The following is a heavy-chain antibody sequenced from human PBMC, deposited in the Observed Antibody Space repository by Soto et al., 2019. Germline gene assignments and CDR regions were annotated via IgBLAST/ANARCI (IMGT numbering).Heavy chain of an antibody. D-gene: IGHD1-26*01. CDR3: AKNSRWELEFGLFDY. V-gene: IGHV3-23*01. Sequence: QAGGSLRLSCAASGFTFSSYAMSWVRQAPGKGLEWVSAISGSGGSTYYADSVKGRFTISRDNSKNTLYLQMNSLRAEDTAVYYCAKNSRWELEFGLFDYWGQGTLVTVSS. CDR2: ISGSGGST. J-gene: IGHJ4*02. CDR1: GFTFSSYA.